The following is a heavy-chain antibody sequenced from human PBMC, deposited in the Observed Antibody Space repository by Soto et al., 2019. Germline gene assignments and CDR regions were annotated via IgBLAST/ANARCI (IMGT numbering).Heavy chain of an antibody. CDR3: PNRKPNRPCRIDNLFGN. D-gene: IGHD3-16*01. J-gene: IGHJ4*02. V-gene: IGHV3-23*01. Sequence: PGGSLILSCAAYRFNFNNYAMTWVRQAPGKGLEWVSTVSGNGGSTHYADSVKGRFTISRDNSKNTLYLQMNSLRVDDTIIYYCPNRKPNRPCRIDNLFGNWGQGTLVTVSS. CDR1: RFNFNNYA. CDR2: VSGNGGST.